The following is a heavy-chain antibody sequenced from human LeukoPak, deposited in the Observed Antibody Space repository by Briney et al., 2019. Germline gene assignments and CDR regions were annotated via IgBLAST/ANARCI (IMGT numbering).Heavy chain of an antibody. D-gene: IGHD6-13*01. Sequence: SETLSLTCTVSGGSISSSSYYWGWIRQPPGTGLEWIGTIYYSGTAYYSPSLKSRVTISVDTSMNQFSLRLSSVTAADTAVFYCARVAAARYYYYMDVWAKGPRSPSP. CDR1: GGSISSSSYY. CDR3: ARVAAARYYYYMDV. J-gene: IGHJ6*03. V-gene: IGHV4-39*01. CDR2: IYYSGTA.